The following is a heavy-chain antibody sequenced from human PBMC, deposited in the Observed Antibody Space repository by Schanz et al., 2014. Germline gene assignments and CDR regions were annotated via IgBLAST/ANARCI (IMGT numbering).Heavy chain of an antibody. CDR1: GFTVSSDH. Sequence: EVQLVESGGGFVQPGGSLGLSCVVSGFTVSSDHMSWVRQAPGKGLEWVSTIYASGATYYAYSVKRRFTISRDISKNTLHLQVPSLRAEDTAIYYCARDWNYYGSRNYDKTPYCFDYWGQGTLVTVSS. CDR3: ARDWNYYGSRNYDKTPYCFDY. D-gene: IGHD3-10*01. CDR2: IYASGAT. V-gene: IGHV3-66*01. J-gene: IGHJ4*02.